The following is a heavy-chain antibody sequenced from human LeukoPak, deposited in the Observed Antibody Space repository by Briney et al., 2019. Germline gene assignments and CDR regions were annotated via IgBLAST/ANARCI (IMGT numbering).Heavy chain of an antibody. Sequence: GGSLGLSCAVPGFTFSSYAMSWVRQAPGKGLEWVSGISGSGGRTYYADSVKDHFTISRDNSKNTLYLQMNSLRAEDTAVYYCAKNPPDTVVLPGGYFNYYGVDVWGKGTTVTVSS. CDR2: ISGSGGRT. J-gene: IGHJ6*04. CDR3: AKNPPDTVVLPGGYFNYYGVDV. V-gene: IGHV3-23*01. CDR1: GFTFSSYA. D-gene: IGHD2-2*01.